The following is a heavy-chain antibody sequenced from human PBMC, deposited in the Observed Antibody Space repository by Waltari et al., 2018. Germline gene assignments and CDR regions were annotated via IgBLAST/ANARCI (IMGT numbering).Heavy chain of an antibody. J-gene: IGHJ6*02. CDR3: AICSSTSCPRGYYYGMDV. CDR2: IYYSGST. D-gene: IGHD2-2*01. Sequence: QVQLQESGPGLVKPSETLSLTCTVSGGSISSYYWSWIRQPPGKGLEWIGYIYYSGSTNYNPSRKSRVTISVDTSKNQFSLKLSSVTAADTAVYYCAICSSTSCPRGYYYGMDVWGQGTTVTVSS. V-gene: IGHV4-59*01. CDR1: GGSISSYY.